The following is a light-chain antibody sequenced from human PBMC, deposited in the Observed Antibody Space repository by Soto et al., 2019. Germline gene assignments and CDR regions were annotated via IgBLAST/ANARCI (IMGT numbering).Light chain of an antibody. V-gene: IGLV3-21*02. CDR3: QVCDSSSDHLI. CDR1: VIGSIS. CDR2: DDI. Sequence: SYELTQPPSVSVAPGQTASITCGGNVIGSISVHWYQQKPGQAPVLVVFDDIDRPPGIPERFSGSNSRNPATLTISRVEAVDEADYYCQVCDSSSDHLIFGGGTKLTVL. J-gene: IGLJ2*01.